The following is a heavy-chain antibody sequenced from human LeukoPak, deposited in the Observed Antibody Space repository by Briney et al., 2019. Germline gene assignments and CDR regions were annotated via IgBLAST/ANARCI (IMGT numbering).Heavy chain of an antibody. V-gene: IGHV4-30-2*01. CDR2: IYHSGST. CDR3: ARARGYSYIVDY. J-gene: IGHJ4*02. CDR1: GGSISSGGYS. D-gene: IGHD5-18*01. Sequence: SQTLSLTCAVSGGSISSGGYSWSWIRQPPGKGLEWIGYIYHSGSTYYDPSLKSRVTISVDRSKNQFSLKLSSVTAADTAVYYCARARGYSYIVDYWGQGTLVTVSS.